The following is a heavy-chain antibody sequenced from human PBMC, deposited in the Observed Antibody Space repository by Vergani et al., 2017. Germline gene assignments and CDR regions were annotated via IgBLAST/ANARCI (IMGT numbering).Heavy chain of an antibody. V-gene: IGHV4-59*01. J-gene: IGHJ4*02. CDR1: GGSMDYYY. CDR3: ARVLTWYRGFEI. Sequence: QVQLQESGPGLVKSSETLSLTCTVSGGSMDYYYWSWIRQSPGKGLEWIGYIYYNGSTTYSPSLESRVSMSIDTSKSQFSLKLRSVTAADTAVYYCARVLTWYRGFEIWGQGTAVTVSS. D-gene: IGHD3-10*01. CDR2: IYYNGST.